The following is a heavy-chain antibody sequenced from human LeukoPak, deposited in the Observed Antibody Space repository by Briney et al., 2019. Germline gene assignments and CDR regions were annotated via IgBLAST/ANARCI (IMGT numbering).Heavy chain of an antibody. V-gene: IGHV3-23*01. CDR2: ICGRGGGGST. CDR3: ASTAGTAASGRGGYFDY. J-gene: IGHJ4*02. Sequence: GGPLRLSSVASGFTSSSYGMTWVSEAPGRRLWWVSLICGRGGGGSTYYADSVKGRFTISRDNSKNTLYLQMNSLRPEDTAMYFCASTAGTAASGRGGYFDYWGQGILVTVSS. CDR1: GFTSSSYG. D-gene: IGHD6-13*01.